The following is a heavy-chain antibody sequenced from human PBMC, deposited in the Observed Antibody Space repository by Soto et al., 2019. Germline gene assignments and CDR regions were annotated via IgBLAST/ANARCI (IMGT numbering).Heavy chain of an antibody. V-gene: IGHV4-59*08. J-gene: IGHJ4*02. D-gene: IGHD2-15*01. CDR2: IYYSGST. CDR1: GGSISSYY. CDR3: ARRWGSAADY. Sequence: QVQLQESGPGLVKPSETLSLTCTVSGGSISSYYWSWIRQPPGKGLEWIGYIYYSGSTNYNPSLTIRVTISVDTSKNQFSLKLSSVTAADTAVYYCARRWGSAADYWGQGTLVTVSS.